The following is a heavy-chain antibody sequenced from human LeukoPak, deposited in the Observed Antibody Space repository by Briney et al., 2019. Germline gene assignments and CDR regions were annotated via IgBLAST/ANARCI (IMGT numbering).Heavy chain of an antibody. Sequence: GGSLRLSCAASGFTFSDTWMHWVRQAPGKGLVWVSRIRSDGSDTRYAESVKGRFTISRDNAKNTLYLQMNSLRVEDTAVYYCASQSYARFDPWGQGTLVTVSS. CDR3: ASQSYARFDP. CDR2: IRSDGSDT. D-gene: IGHD3-16*01. J-gene: IGHJ5*02. CDR1: GFTFSDTW. V-gene: IGHV3-74*01.